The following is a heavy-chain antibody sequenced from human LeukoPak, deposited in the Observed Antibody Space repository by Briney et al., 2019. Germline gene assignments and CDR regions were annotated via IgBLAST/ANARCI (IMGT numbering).Heavy chain of an antibody. CDR2: IYYSGST. CDR1: GGSISSSSYY. Sequence: PSETLSLTCTVSGGSISSSSYYWGWIRQPPGKGLEWIGSIYYSGSTYYNPSLKSRVTISVDTSKNQFSLRLSSVTAADTAVYYCARERGLRYFDWLSLYFDYWGQGTLVTVSS. CDR3: ARERGLRYFDWLSLYFDY. D-gene: IGHD3-9*01. V-gene: IGHV4-39*02. J-gene: IGHJ4*02.